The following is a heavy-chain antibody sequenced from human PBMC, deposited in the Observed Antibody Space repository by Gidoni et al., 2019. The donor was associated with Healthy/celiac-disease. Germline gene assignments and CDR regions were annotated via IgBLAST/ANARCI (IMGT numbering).Heavy chain of an antibody. V-gene: IGHV4-34*01. CDR2: INHSGST. CDR1: GGSFSGYY. CDR3: ARLTTDIVVVPAAIRRPGWFDP. J-gene: IGHJ5*02. Sequence: QVQLQQWGAGLLKPSETLSLTCAVYGGSFSGYYWSWLRQPPGKGLEWVGEINHSGSTNYNPSLKSRVTISVDTSKNQFSLKLSSVTAADTAVYYCARLTTDIVVVPAAIRRPGWFDPWGQGTLVTVSS. D-gene: IGHD2-2*02.